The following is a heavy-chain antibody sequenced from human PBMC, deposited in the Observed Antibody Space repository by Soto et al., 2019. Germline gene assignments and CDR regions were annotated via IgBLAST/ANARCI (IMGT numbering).Heavy chain of an antibody. D-gene: IGHD2-15*01. J-gene: IGHJ5*02. CDR1: GYSISSGYY. V-gene: IGHV4-38-2*01. Sequence: SETLYLTCAVSGYSISSGYYWGWIRQPPGKGLEWIGSIYHSGSTYYNPSLKSRVTISVDTSKNQFSLKLSSVTAADTAVYYCARGLIVVVVAAEYNWFDPWGQGALVTVS. CDR3: ARGLIVVVVAAEYNWFDP. CDR2: IYHSGST.